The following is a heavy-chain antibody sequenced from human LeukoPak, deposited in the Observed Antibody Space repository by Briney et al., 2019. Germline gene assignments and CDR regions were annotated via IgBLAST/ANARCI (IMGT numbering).Heavy chain of an antibody. CDR3: ARAGLDSSGQHPHDY. D-gene: IGHD3-22*01. J-gene: IGHJ4*02. V-gene: IGHV3-66*02. CDR1: GLTVSTNY. CDR2: IYSGGNT. Sequence: SGGSLRLSCAASGLTVSTNYMSWVRQAPGKGLEWVPVIYSGGNTAYADSVKGRFTISRDNSKNTLSLQMNSLRVEDTAVYYCARAGLDSSGQHPHDYWGQGTLVTVSS.